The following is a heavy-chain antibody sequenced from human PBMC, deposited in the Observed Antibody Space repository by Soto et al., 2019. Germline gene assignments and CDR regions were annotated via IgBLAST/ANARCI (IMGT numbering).Heavy chain of an antibody. J-gene: IGHJ4*02. Sequence: QVQFVQSGAEVKEPGDSVKVSCRASGYIFTSNDITWVRQAPGQGLEWMGWIRVRNGDTHYAPKFRGRVTVTRDTSTSTAYMELRSLRSDDTAVYYCARESRTWVDGVIGPGDYWGQGTLVIVSS. CDR1: GYIFTSND. V-gene: IGHV1-18*01. D-gene: IGHD3-10*01. CDR3: ARESRTWVDGVIGPGDY. CDR2: IRVRNGDT.